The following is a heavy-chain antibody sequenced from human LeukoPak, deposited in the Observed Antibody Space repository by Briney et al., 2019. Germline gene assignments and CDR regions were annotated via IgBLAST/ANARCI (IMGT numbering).Heavy chain of an antibody. J-gene: IGHJ5*02. CDR2: ITGNGANT. D-gene: IGHD3-10*01. CDR3: ARDRSGSYPNWFDP. Sequence: GGSLRLSCAASGFTFSSYTMSWVRQAPGKGLEWVSAITGNGANTFYADSVKGRFTISRDNSKNTMYLQMNSLRAEDTALYYCARDRSGSYPNWFDPWGQGTLVTVSS. V-gene: IGHV3-23*01. CDR1: GFTFSSYT.